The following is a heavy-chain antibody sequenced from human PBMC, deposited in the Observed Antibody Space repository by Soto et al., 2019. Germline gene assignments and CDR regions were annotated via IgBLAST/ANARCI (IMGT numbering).Heavy chain of an antibody. CDR2: IAAGGVT. J-gene: IGHJ4*02. D-gene: IGHD3-10*02. CDR3: AKVFGGGPPYYFDY. CDR1: GFTFTNYA. V-gene: IGHV3-23*01. Sequence: EVQVLESGGGLVQPGGSLRLSCAASGFTFTNYAMTWVRQAPGKGLEWVSLIAAGGVTSYADSVKGGFTISRDISQKTLYLHNSGLRAEDTAIYCCAKVFGGGPPYYFDYWGQGTLVTVCS.